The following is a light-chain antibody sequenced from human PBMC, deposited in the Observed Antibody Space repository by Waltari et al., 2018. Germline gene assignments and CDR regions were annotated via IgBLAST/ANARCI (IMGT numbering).Light chain of an antibody. CDR1: PSNIGTNY. V-gene: IGLV1-47*01. J-gene: IGLJ2*01. Sequence: QSVLTQPPSTSGAPGQWVTISCSGSPSNIGTNYVYWYQKLPGAAPKLVVSMNDRRPSGVPDRYTGSKSGTSASLAISGLRPEDEADYYCASWDGALTGVVFGGGTRLTVL. CDR2: MND. CDR3: ASWDGALTGVV.